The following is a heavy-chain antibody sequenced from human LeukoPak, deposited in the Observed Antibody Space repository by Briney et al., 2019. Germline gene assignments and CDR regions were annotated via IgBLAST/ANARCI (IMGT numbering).Heavy chain of an antibody. D-gene: IGHD5-18*01. CDR3: ARGKDTGRQYNFDH. J-gene: IGHJ4*02. CDR2: INGDGSTP. CDR1: GFTFSSYW. V-gene: IGHV3-74*01. Sequence: GGSLRLSCAASGFTFSSYWMHWVRQAPGKGLVWVSRINGDGSTPSYADSVKGRFTISRDNAKNTLYLQMNGLRPEDTAVYYCARGKDTGRQYNFDHWGQGILVTVAS.